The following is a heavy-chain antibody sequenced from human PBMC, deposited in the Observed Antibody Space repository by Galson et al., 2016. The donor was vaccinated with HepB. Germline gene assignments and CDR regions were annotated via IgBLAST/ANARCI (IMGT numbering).Heavy chain of an antibody. Sequence: SLRLSCAASGFTFSSYAMSWVRQAPGKGLEWVSAISGSGGSTYYADSVKGRFTISRDNSKNTLYLQMNSLRAEDTAVYYCAKGACSGGSCLYYCYGMDVWGKGTTVTVSS. CDR1: GFTFSSYA. V-gene: IGHV3-23*01. J-gene: IGHJ6*04. CDR3: AKGACSGGSCLYYCYGMDV. CDR2: ISGSGGST. D-gene: IGHD2-15*01.